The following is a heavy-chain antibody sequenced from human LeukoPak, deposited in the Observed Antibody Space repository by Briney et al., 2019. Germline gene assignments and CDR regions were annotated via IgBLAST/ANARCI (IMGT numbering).Heavy chain of an antibody. V-gene: IGHV4-39*01. CDR3: ARSDFWSGYLDAFDI. CDR1: GGSISSSNYY. D-gene: IGHD3-3*01. J-gene: IGHJ3*02. CDR2: IYYSGST. Sequence: SETLSLTCTVSGGSISSSNYYWGWIRQPPGKGLEWIGSIYYSGSTYYNPSLKSRVTIAVDTSKNQFSLRLSSVTAADTAVYYCARSDFWSGYLDAFDIWGQGTMVTVSS.